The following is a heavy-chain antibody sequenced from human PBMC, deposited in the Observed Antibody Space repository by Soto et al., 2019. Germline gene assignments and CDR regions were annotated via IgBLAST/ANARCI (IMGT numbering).Heavy chain of an antibody. D-gene: IGHD6-19*01. CDR2: TYYRSNWRH. J-gene: IGHJ4*02. CDR3: ARGVAGTVFAL. Sequence: HTVPRTCEISWGSVSSSTGAWYWFRSYPSRGLEWLGRTYYRSNWRHDYAVSVKSRITVNPDTSKRHFSLQLSSVIPDDTALYDCARGVAGTVFALWGQRTLVTVPS. V-gene: IGHV6-1*01. CDR1: WGSVSSSTGA.